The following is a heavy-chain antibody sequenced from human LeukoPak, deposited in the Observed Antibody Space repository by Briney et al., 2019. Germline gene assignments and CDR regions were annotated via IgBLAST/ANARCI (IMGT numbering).Heavy chain of an antibody. CDR3: ARHARERWFGYAMYYFDY. Sequence: SETLSLTCTVSGGSISSSSYYWSWIRQPPGKGLEWIGEINHSGSTNYNPSLKSRVTISVDTSKNQFSLKLSSVTAADTAVYYCARHARERWFGYAMYYFDYWGQGTLVTVSS. J-gene: IGHJ4*02. V-gene: IGHV4-39*01. D-gene: IGHD3-10*01. CDR2: INHSGST. CDR1: GGSISSSSYY.